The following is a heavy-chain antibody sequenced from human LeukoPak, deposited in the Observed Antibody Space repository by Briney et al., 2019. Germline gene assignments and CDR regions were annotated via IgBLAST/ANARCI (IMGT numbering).Heavy chain of an antibody. CDR1: GGTFRRHT. Sequence: SVKVSCKASGGTFRRHTISWVRQAPGQGLEWMGGIIPMFATADYAQKFQGRVTITADESASTAYMELSSLRSEDTAVYYCARLSCSGGTCYSSRGNFDYWGQGTLVTVSS. CDR2: IIPMFATA. V-gene: IGHV1-69*13. D-gene: IGHD2-15*01. CDR3: ARLSCSGGTCYSSRGNFDY. J-gene: IGHJ4*02.